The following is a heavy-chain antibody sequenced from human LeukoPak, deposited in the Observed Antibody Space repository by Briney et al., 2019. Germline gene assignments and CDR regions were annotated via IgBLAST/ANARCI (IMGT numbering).Heavy chain of an antibody. CDR3: ARAQWGFDY. V-gene: IGHV4-30-2*01. D-gene: IGHD1-26*01. Sequence: SETLSLTCTASGGSISSGGYYWSWIRQPPGKGLEWIGYIYHSGSTYYNPSLKSRVTISVDRSKNQFSLKLSSVTAADTAVYYCARAQWGFDYWGQGTLVTVSS. J-gene: IGHJ4*02. CDR1: GGSISSGGYY. CDR2: IYHSGST.